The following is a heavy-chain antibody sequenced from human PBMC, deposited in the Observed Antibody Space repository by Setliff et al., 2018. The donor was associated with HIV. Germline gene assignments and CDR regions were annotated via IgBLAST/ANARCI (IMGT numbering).Heavy chain of an antibody. Sequence: PSETLSLTCTVSGGSISSSSYYWGWIRQPPGKGLEWIGSIYYSGTTYYNPSLKSRVTISVDTSKNQFSLKLSSVTAADTAVYYCARGLSSTESPYFYYYYMDVWGKGTTVTVSS. J-gene: IGHJ6*03. CDR3: ARGLSSTESPYFYYYYMDV. D-gene: IGHD2-2*01. CDR1: GGSISSSSYY. CDR2: IYYSGTT. V-gene: IGHV4-39*01.